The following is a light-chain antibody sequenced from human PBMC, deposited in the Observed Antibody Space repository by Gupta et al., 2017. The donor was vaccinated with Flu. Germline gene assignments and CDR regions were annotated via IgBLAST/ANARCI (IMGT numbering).Light chain of an antibody. CDR1: NIESKT. Sequence: SSVLTQPPSVSVAPGQTARITCGGDNIESKTVHWYQQKPGQAPVLVVFDDSDRPSGIPERFSGSNSGDTATLTISRVEAGDEADYYCQVWDNGSDHWVFGGGTKVTVL. CDR2: DDS. J-gene: IGLJ3*02. CDR3: QVWDNGSDHWV. V-gene: IGLV3-21*02.